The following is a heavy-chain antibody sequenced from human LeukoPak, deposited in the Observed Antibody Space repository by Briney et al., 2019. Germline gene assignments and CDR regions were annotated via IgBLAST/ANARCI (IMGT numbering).Heavy chain of an antibody. CDR3: ARAKGGYSSGWLDY. CDR1: GFTFSSYE. Sequence: AGGSLRLSCAASGFTFSSYEMNWVRQAPGKGLEWVSYISSNGATRYYADSVKGRFTISRDNAKNSLYLQMNSLGPEDTAFYYCARAKGGYSSGWLDYWGQGTLVTVSS. D-gene: IGHD6-19*01. V-gene: IGHV3-48*03. CDR2: ISSNGATR. J-gene: IGHJ4*02.